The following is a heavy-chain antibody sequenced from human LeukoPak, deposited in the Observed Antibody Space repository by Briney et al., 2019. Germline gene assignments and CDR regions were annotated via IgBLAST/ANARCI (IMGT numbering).Heavy chain of an antibody. V-gene: IGHV3-23*01. D-gene: IGHD4-17*01. CDR2: ITGSGRGT. J-gene: IGHJ3*02. CDR3: SKDPNGDYVGAFDM. CDR1: GLTFSNYA. Sequence: PGGSLRLSCTASGLTFSNYATTWVRQAPGKGLEWVSSITGSGRGTYYADSVKRRFSVSRDNSQNTVFLHMNSLRADDTALYYCSKDPNGDYVGAFDMWGPGTMVTVSS.